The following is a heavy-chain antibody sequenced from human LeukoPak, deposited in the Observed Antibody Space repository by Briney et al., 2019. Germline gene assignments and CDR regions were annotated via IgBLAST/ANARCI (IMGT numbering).Heavy chain of an antibody. D-gene: IGHD4-11*01. V-gene: IGHV3-33*08. J-gene: IGHJ3*02. Sequence: PGGSLRLSCSASGFTFSSYGMHWVRQAPGKGLEWVAVIWYDGSNKYYADSVKGRFTISRDNSKNTLYLQMNSLRAEDTAVYYCARDQGDYSFVGNAFDIWGQGTMVTVSS. CDR1: GFTFSSYG. CDR3: ARDQGDYSFVGNAFDI. CDR2: IWYDGSNK.